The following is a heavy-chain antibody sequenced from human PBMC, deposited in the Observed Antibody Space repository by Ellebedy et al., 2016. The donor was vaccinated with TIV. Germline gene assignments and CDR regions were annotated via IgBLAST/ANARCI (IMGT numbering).Heavy chain of an antibody. V-gene: IGHV3-30*02. CDR3: AKDRNNYGGAPYNGLDI. J-gene: IGHJ6*02. CDR1: GFGFSSYG. Sequence: GGSLRLSCAASGFGFSSYGMHWVRQAPGKGLEWVAFIRFDGNSANYADSAKGRFTISKDSSQNTLYLQMNSLRAEDTAVYYCAKDRNNYGGAPYNGLDIWGQGTTVTVSS. D-gene: IGHD1/OR15-1a*01. CDR2: IRFDGNSA.